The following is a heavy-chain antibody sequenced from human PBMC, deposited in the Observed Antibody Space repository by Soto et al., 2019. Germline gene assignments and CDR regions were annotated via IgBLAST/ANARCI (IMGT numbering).Heavy chain of an antibody. V-gene: IGHV4-61*01. CDR1: GGSVSSGSYY. D-gene: IGHD6-13*01. Sequence: SETLSLTCTVSGGSVSSGSYYWSWIRQSPGKGLEWIAYIYYSGSTNSNPSLKSRVTISVDTSKNQFSLKLSSVTATDTAVYYCARHSNEYRKSLDYWGQGTLVTVSS. CDR3: ARHSNEYRKSLDY. J-gene: IGHJ4*02. CDR2: IYYSGST.